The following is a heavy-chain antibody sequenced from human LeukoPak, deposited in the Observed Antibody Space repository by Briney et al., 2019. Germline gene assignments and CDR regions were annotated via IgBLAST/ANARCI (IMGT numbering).Heavy chain of an antibody. CDR3: AKEVEHYDSSAPFDY. J-gene: IGHJ4*02. V-gene: IGHV3-23*01. D-gene: IGHD3-22*01. Sequence: PGGSLRLSCTASGFTFSIYAMSWVRQAPGKGLEWVSAISGSGGSTYYADSVKGRFTIPRDNSKNTLYLQMNSLRAEDTAVYYCAKEVEHYDSSAPFDYWGQGTLVTVSS. CDR2: ISGSGGST. CDR1: GFTFSIYA.